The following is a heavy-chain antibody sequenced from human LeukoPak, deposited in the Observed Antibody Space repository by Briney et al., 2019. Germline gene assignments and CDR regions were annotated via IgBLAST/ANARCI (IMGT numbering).Heavy chain of an antibody. CDR3: ARGGDCYSCYFDY. J-gene: IGHJ4*02. CDR2: ISGYNGNT. V-gene: IGHV1-18*01. Sequence: ASVKVSCKASGYTFTNYGISWVRQAPGQGLEWMGWISGYNGNTNYAQKVQGRVTMTTDTSTSTAYMELRNPRSDDTAVYYCARGGDCYSCYFDYWGQGTLVTVSS. CDR1: GYTFTNYG. D-gene: IGHD2-21*02.